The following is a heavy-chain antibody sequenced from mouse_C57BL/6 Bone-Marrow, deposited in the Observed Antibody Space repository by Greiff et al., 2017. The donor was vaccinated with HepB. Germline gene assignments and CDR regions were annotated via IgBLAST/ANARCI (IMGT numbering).Heavy chain of an antibody. CDR3: ARDYSNYVYFDY. V-gene: IGHV5-4*01. D-gene: IGHD2-5*01. Sequence: EVKVVESGGGLVKPGGSLKLSCAASGFTFSSYAMSWVRQTPEKRLEWVATISDGGSYTYYPDNVKGRFTISRDNAKNNLYLQRSHLKSEDTAMYYCARDYSNYVYFDYWGQGTTLTVSS. CDR1: GFTFSSYA. CDR2: ISDGGSYT. J-gene: IGHJ2*01.